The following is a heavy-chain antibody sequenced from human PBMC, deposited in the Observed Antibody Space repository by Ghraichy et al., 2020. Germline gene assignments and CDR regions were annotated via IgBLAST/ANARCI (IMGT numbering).Heavy chain of an antibody. CDR2: ISSSGSTM. CDR3: AREYCSSTNCYLYYFDF. J-gene: IGHJ4*02. CDR1: GFTFSDYY. Sequence: GGSLRLSCAASGFTFSDYYMSWIRQAPGKGLEWVSSISSSGSTMYYADSVKGRITISRDNAKNSLYLQMNSLRAEDTAVYYCAREYCSSTNCYLYYFDFWGQGTLVTVSS. V-gene: IGHV3-11*01. D-gene: IGHD2-2*01.